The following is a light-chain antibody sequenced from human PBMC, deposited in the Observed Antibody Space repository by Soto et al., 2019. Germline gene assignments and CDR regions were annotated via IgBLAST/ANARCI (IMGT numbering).Light chain of an antibody. Sequence: EIVMTQSPATLSVSPGEGVTLSCRASQSIIDNLAWYQQKPGQTPRLLIYDVYSRASGIPARFSGSSSGTDYTLTISSLQAEDSAVYYCQQYFDWPLTFGGGTKVEI. V-gene: IGKV3-15*01. CDR2: DVY. CDR3: QQYFDWPLT. J-gene: IGKJ4*01. CDR1: QSIIDN.